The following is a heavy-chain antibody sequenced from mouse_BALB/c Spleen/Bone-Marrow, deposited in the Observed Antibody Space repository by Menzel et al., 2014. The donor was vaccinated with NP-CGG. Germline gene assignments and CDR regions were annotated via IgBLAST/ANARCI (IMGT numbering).Heavy chain of an antibody. D-gene: IGHD2-1*01. Sequence: QVQLQQSGAEPARPGASVKLSCKASGYSFTNYWMNWVKQRPGQGLEWIGMIHPSDSDTRLNQKFKGKATLTADTSSSTAYIQHPSTTSEESAVDYCARLGNCGGFAYWGQGTPVTVSA. V-gene: IGHV1-59*01. CDR1: GYSFTNYW. CDR2: IHPSDSDT. CDR3: ARLGNCGGFAY. J-gene: IGHJ3*01.